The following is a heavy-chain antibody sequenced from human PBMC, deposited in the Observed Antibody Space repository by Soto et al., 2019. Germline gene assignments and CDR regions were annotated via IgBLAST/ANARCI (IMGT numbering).Heavy chain of an antibody. V-gene: IGHV1-69*13. CDR2: IIPIFGTA. CDR3: ASSHHPGWWLDP. J-gene: IGHJ5*02. CDR1: GGTFSSYA. D-gene: IGHD2-15*01. Sequence: GASVKVSCKASGGTFSSYAISWVRQAPGQGLEWMGGIIPIFGTANYAQKFQGRVTITADESTSTAYMELSSLRSEDTAVYYCASSHHPGWWLDPWGQGTLVTVSS.